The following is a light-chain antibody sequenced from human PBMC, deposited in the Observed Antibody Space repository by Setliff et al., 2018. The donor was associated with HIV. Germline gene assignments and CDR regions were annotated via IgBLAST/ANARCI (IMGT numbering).Light chain of an antibody. J-gene: IGLJ1*01. CDR3: SSYTSSSTLYV. CDR2: EVS. CDR1: SSDVGGYNY. V-gene: IGLV2-14*01. Sequence: QSALTQPASVSGSPGQSITISCTGISSDVGGYNYVSWYQQHPGKAPKLMIYEVSNRPSGVSNRFSGSKSGNTASLTISGLQAEDEADYYCSSYTSSSTLYVLGTGTKVTVL.